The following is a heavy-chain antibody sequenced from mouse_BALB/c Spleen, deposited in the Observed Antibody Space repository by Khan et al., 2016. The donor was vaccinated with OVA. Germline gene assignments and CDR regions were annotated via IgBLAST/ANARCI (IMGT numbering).Heavy chain of an antibody. CDR1: GYTFTNYV. D-gene: IGHD4-1*01. Sequence: EVQLQESGPELVEPGASVKMSCKASGYTFTNYVMHWVKQKPGQGLEWIGYINPYNAGTRYTEKFKGKATLTSDISSTTAYMELSTLPSEDSAVYYGAREASNCDFSFPYWGQGTLVTVSA. CDR2: INPYNAGT. V-gene: IGHV1S136*01. CDR3: AREASNCDFSFPY. J-gene: IGHJ3*01.